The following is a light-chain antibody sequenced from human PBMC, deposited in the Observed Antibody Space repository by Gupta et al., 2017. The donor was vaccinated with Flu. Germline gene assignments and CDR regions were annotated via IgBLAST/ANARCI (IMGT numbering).Light chain of an antibody. CDR2: HAS. Sequence: TLSVSPGEGATLSCRASQSSVASNLAWYQQKPGRSPRLLIYHASTRATGIPARFSGSGSGTDLTLTISSRQSEDFGVYYCQQYKDWPRITFGQGTRLEIK. CDR1: QSSVASN. J-gene: IGKJ5*01. V-gene: IGKV3-15*01. CDR3: QQYKDWPRIT.